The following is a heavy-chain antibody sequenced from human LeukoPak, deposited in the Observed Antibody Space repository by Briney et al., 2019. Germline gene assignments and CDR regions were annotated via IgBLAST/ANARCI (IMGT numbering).Heavy chain of an antibody. V-gene: IGHV4-39*07. CDR3: ARDNQRIAAAPAPWFDP. CDR1: GGSISSSSYY. CDR2: IYYSGST. J-gene: IGHJ5*02. D-gene: IGHD6-13*01. Sequence: SETLSLTCTVSGGSISSSSYYWGWIRQPPGKGLEWIGSIYYSGSTYYNPSLKSRVTISVDTSKNQFSLKLSSVTAADTAVYYCARDNQRIAAAPAPWFDPWGQGTLVTVSS.